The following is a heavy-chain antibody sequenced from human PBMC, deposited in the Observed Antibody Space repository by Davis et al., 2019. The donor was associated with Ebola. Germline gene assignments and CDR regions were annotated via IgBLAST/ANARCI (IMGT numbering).Heavy chain of an antibody. J-gene: IGHJ4*02. CDR3: GRDMGGWQPEILY. V-gene: IGHV1-3*01. D-gene: IGHD3-16*01. CDR1: GYTFTSYA. Sequence: AASVKVSCKASGYTFTSYAMYWVRQAPGQGLEWMGWINPGTGNTRHSQNFEGRVTLTWDTSTNTAYLELSSLRYEDTGVYYCGRDMGGWQPEILYWGQGTLVIVSS. CDR2: INPGTGNT.